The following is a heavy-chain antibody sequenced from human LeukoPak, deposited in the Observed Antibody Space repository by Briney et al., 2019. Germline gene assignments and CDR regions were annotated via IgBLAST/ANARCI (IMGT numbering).Heavy chain of an antibody. V-gene: IGHV3-74*01. CDR1: GFAFSSYS. J-gene: IGHJ3*01. CDR2: IKGDGITT. D-gene: IGHD2/OR15-2a*01. Sequence: PGGSLRLSCVASGFAFSSYSMNWVRQAPGKGLVWVSRIKGDGITTTYADSVKGRFTISRDNAKNTLYLQMNSLRAEDTAVYYCAADGEYAFLVWGQGTMVTVSS. CDR3: AADGEYAFLV.